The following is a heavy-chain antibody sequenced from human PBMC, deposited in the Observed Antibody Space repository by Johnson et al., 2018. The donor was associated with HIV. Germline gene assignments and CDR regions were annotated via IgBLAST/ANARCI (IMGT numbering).Heavy chain of an antibody. CDR3: AKDSIVGATAETGDDAFDI. D-gene: IGHD1-26*01. CDR1: GFIFSSYG. CDR2: IRYDGSNR. J-gene: IGHJ3*02. Sequence: QVQLVESGGGVVQPGGSLRLSCAASGFIFSSYGMHWVRQAPGKGLEWVAFIRYDGSNRYYADSVKGRFTISRDNSRNTLYLQMNSLRAEDTAVYYCAKDSIVGATAETGDDAFDIWGQGTMVTVSS. V-gene: IGHV3-30*02.